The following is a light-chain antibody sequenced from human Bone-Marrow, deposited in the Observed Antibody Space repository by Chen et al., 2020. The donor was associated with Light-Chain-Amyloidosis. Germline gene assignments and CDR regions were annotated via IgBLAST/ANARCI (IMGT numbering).Light chain of an antibody. CDR1: NIGSTS. Sequence: SYVLTQPSSVSVAPGQTATIACGGNNIGSTSVHWYPQTPGQAPLLVVYADSDRPSGIPERLSGSNSGNAATLAISRVGAGYEADYYCQVWDRSSDRPVFGGGTKLTVL. V-gene: IGLV3-21*02. J-gene: IGLJ3*02. CDR3: QVWDRSSDRPV. CDR2: ADS.